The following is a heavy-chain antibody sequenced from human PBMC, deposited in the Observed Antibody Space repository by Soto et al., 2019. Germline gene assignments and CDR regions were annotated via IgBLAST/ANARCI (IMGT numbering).Heavy chain of an antibody. Sequence: EVQLVESGGGLVKPGGSLRLSCAASDFTISNAWMIWVRQAPGKGLEWVGRIKTKSEGEATDYAAPLKGRFTISRDDSKNTLFLQMNSLKTEDTAVYYCTTGSVEGVWGQGATVTVSS. J-gene: IGHJ6*02. V-gene: IGHV3-15*07. CDR3: TTGSVEGV. CDR2: IKTKSEGEAT. D-gene: IGHD2-15*01. CDR1: DFTISNAW.